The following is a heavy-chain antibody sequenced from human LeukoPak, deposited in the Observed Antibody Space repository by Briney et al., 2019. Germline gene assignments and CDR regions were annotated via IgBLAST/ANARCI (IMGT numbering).Heavy chain of an antibody. Sequence: SETLSHTCAVYGGSFSGYYWSWIRQPPGKGLEWIGEINHSGSTNYNPSLKSRVTISVDTSKNQFSLKLSSVTAADTAVYYCARIELVRGSYGMDVWGKGTTVTVSS. D-gene: IGHD3-10*01. J-gene: IGHJ6*04. CDR2: INHSGST. CDR3: ARIELVRGSYGMDV. CDR1: GGSFSGYY. V-gene: IGHV4-34*01.